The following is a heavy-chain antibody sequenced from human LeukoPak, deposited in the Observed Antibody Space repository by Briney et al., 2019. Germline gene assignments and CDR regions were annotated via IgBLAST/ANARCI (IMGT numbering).Heavy chain of an antibody. J-gene: IGHJ4*02. Sequence: GGSLRLSCAASGFTFSSYWMHWVRQVPGKGLVWVSRINSDDSITAYADSVKGRFTISRDNAQKMLYLQMNSLRAEDTAVYFCAGDKITSHQRDYWGQGTLVTVSS. CDR2: INSDDSIT. D-gene: IGHD1-20*01. CDR3: AGDKITSHQRDY. V-gene: IGHV3-74*01. CDR1: GFTFSSYW.